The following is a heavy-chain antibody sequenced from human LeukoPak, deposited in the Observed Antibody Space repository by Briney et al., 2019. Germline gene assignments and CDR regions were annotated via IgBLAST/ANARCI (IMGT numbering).Heavy chain of an antibody. CDR3: VRGTGYSAYDYDFDY. CDR1: EFTFSSYD. D-gene: IGHD5-12*01. V-gene: IGHV3-13*04. Sequence: GGSLRLSCAASEFTFSSYDMHWVRHATGKGLEWVSAIGTAGDTYYPGSVKGRFTISREDAKNSLYLQMNSLRAGDTAVYYCVRGTGYSAYDYDFDYWGRGTLVTVSS. J-gene: IGHJ4*02. CDR2: IGTAGDT.